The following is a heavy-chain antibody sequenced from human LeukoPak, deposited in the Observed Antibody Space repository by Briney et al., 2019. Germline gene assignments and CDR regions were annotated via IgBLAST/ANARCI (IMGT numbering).Heavy chain of an antibody. J-gene: IGHJ5*02. CDR2: IIPIFGTA. Sequence: GASVKVSCKASGGTFSSYAISWVRQAPGQGLEWMGGIIPIFGTANYAQKFQGRVTITADESTSTAYMELSSLRSEDTAVYYCARVVRVYGGWFDPWGQGTLVTVSS. CDR3: ARVVRVYGGWFDP. D-gene: IGHD3-16*01. V-gene: IGHV1-69*13. CDR1: GGTFSSYA.